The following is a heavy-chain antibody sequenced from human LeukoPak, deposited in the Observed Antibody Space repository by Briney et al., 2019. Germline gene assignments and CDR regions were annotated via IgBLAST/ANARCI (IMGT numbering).Heavy chain of an antibody. J-gene: IGHJ4*02. Sequence: GGSLRLSCAASGFTFSSYAMSWVRQAPGKGLEWVSAISGSGGSTYYADSVKGRFTISRDNSKNTLYLQMNSLRAEDTAVYYCANKPGLFDQSFDYWGQGTLVTVSS. CDR1: GFTFSSYA. V-gene: IGHV3-23*01. D-gene: IGHD2-21*01. CDR3: ANKPGLFDQSFDY. CDR2: ISGSGGST.